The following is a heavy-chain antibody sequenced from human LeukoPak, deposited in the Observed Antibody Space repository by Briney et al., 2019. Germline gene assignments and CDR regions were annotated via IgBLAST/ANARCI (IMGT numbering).Heavy chain of an antibody. CDR3: ARDSQVFWPKETNWFDP. CDR1: GYNFAGYY. Sequence: GASVKVSCKASGYNFAGYYIHWVRQLPGQGLEWLGRINPDSGDTNYAQKFQGRVTMMRDTSSSTAYMELSRLRSDDTAVYYCARDSQVFWPKETNWFDPWGQGTLVTVAS. D-gene: IGHD3-3*01. CDR2: INPDSGDT. J-gene: IGHJ5*02. V-gene: IGHV1-2*06.